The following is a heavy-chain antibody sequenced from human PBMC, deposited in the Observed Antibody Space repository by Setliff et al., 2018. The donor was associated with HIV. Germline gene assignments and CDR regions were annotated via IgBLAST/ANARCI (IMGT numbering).Heavy chain of an antibody. V-gene: IGHV4-34*01. J-gene: IGHJ3*02. Sequence: SETLSLTCAVYGGSFSGNYWSWIRQTPGKGLEWIAEINHSGNTNYNPSLKSRVTILVDRSKNQFSLNLSSVTAADTAVYYCARATFSSSWYPFDGFDIWGQGTMVTVSS. CDR3: ARATFSSSWYPFDGFDI. D-gene: IGHD6-13*01. CDR2: INHSGNT. CDR1: GGSFSGNY.